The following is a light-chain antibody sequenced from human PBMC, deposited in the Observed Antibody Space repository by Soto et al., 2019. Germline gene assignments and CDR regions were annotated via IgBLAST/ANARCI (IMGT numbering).Light chain of an antibody. CDR2: DAS. J-gene: IGKJ1*01. Sequence: EIQMTQSTSSLSASLGDRATLTYQASQGIRNYLDWYQQKPGKAPKLLIYDASNLETGVPARFSGSGSGTDFTFTISSLQPEDIAVYYCQQYNNWPPTFGQGTKVDVK. V-gene: IGKV1-33*01. CDR1: QGIRNY. CDR3: QQYNNWPPT.